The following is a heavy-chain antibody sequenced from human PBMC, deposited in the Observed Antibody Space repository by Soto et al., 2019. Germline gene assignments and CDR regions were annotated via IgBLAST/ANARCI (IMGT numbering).Heavy chain of an antibody. CDR1: GGSISSGGYY. J-gene: IGHJ4*02. V-gene: IGHV4-31*03. CDR2: IYYSGST. Sequence: SSDTLSLTCTVSGGSISSGGYYWSWIRQHPGKGLEWIGYIYYSGSTYYNPSLKSRVTISVDTSKNQFSLKLSSVTAADTAVYYCARTQGYCSGGSCHHFDCWGQGTVVTVSS. CDR3: ARTQGYCSGGSCHHFDC. D-gene: IGHD2-15*01.